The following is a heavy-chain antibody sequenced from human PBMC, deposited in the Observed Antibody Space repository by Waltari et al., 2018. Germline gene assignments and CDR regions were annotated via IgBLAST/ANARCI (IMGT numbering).Heavy chain of an antibody. Sequence: QVQLQESGPGLVKPSETLSLTCAVSGYSISRGYYWGWIRQPPGKGLEWIGSIYHSGSTYYNPSLKSRVTISVDTSKNQFSLKLSSVTAADTAVYYCARGMSTVTSDYWGQGTLVTVSS. CDR3: ARGMSTVTSDY. J-gene: IGHJ4*02. CDR1: GYSISRGYY. D-gene: IGHD4-17*01. V-gene: IGHV4-38-2*01. CDR2: IYHSGST.